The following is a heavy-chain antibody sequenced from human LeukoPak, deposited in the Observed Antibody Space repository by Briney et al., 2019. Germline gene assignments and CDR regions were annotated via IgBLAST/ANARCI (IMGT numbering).Heavy chain of an antibody. CDR2: ISSSSSYI. J-gene: IGHJ4*02. CDR3: ARLVTTADDY. V-gene: IGHV3-21*01. D-gene: IGHD4-17*01. Sequence: KPGGSLRLSCAASGFTFSTYAMSWVRQAPGKGLEWVSSISSSSSYIYYADSVKGRFTISRDNAKNSLYLQMNSLRAEDTAVYYCARLVTTADDYWGQGTLVTVSS. CDR1: GFTFSTYA.